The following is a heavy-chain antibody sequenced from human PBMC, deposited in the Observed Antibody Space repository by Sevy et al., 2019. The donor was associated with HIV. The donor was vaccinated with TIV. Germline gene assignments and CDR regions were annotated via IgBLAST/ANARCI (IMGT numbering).Heavy chain of an antibody. CDR1: GGSISSGGYY. CDR3: ARQMARASGYYFLDY. CDR2: IYYSGST. D-gene: IGHD3-22*01. Sequence: SETLSLACTVSGGSISSGGYYWSWIRQHPGKGLEWIGYIYYSGSTYYNPSLKSRVTISVDTSKNQFSLKLSSVTAADTAVYYCARQMARASGYYFLDYWGQGTLVTVSS. J-gene: IGHJ4*02. V-gene: IGHV4-31*03.